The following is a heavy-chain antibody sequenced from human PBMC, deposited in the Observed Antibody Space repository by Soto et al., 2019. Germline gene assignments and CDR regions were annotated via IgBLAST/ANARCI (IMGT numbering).Heavy chain of an antibody. J-gene: IGHJ4*02. CDR3: AKLPYYDILTGYYFDY. CDR2: ISGGGGST. V-gene: IGHV3-23*01. D-gene: IGHD3-9*01. CDR1: RFIFAGYA. Sequence: PGGSLRLSCAASRFIFAGYAMSWVRQAPGKGLEWVSTISGGGGSTYYADSVKGRFTISRDNSKNTLSLQMNSLRAEDTAVYYCAKLPYYDILTGYYFDYWGQGTLVTVSS.